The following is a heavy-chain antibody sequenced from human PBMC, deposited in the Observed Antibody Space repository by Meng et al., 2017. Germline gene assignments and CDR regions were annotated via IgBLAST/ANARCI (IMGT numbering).Heavy chain of an antibody. Sequence: VERVKTGRALSQPRASLGLSCAATGFTVSRTYMSWVRQAPGKGLELVSVIYSGGSTYYADSVKGRFIISRDNSKNTLYLQMNSLRAEDTAVYYCARDLGYWGQGTLVTVSS. J-gene: IGHJ4*02. CDR1: GFTVSRTY. V-gene: IGHV3-53*02. D-gene: IGHD3-16*01. CDR3: ARDLGY. CDR2: IYSGGST.